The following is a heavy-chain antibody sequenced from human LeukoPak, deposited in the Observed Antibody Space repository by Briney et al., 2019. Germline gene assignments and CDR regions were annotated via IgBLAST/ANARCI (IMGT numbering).Heavy chain of an antibody. CDR3: ARVRAARHTEVDY. Sequence: PSQTLSLTCTVSGGSISSGDYYWSWIRQPPGKGLEWIGYIYYSGSTYYNPSLKSRVTTSVDTSKNQFSLKLSSVTAADTAVYYCARVRAARHTEVDYWGQGTLVTVSS. J-gene: IGHJ4*02. CDR2: IYYSGST. D-gene: IGHD6-6*01. V-gene: IGHV4-30-4*08. CDR1: GGSISSGDYY.